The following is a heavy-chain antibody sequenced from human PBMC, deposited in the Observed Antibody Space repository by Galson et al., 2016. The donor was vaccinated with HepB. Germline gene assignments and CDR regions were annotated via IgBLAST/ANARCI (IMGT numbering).Heavy chain of an antibody. J-gene: IGHJ3*02. CDR2: ISSSSSAK. Sequence: SLRLSCAASGFTFSDYNMKWVRQAPGKGLEYISYISSSSSAKYYADSVKGRFTISRDNAKNSLYLQMNSLRDGDTAVYYCARVTAYLKWPPGPNYDTLDIWGQGTTVTVSS. V-gene: IGHV3-48*02. CDR1: GFTFSDYN. CDR3: ARVTAYLKWPPGPNYDTLDI. D-gene: IGHD5-12*01.